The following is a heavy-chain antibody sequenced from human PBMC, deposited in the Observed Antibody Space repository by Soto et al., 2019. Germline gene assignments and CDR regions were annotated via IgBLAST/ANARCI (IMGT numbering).Heavy chain of an antibody. CDR2: IGSAHDP. CDR3: ARAYLGRLPRRADYYYALDV. D-gene: IGHD1-26*01. V-gene: IGHV3-13*05. J-gene: IGHJ6*02. CDR1: GFTFSTYD. Sequence: EVQLVESGGGVEQPGGSLRLSCAASGFTFSTYDMHWVRQVPGKGLEWVSAIGSAHDPHYLGSVKGRFSISRENAKNSLYLQMNSLTTADTAVYYCARAYLGRLPRRADYYYALDVWGQGTTVTVSS.